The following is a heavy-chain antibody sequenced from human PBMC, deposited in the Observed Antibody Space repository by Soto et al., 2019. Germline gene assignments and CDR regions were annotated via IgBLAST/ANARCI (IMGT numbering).Heavy chain of an antibody. CDR3: VAGPDRAKSAY. V-gene: IGHV4-34*01. CDR2: INHSGST. CDR1: GGSFSGYY. J-gene: IGHJ4*01. Sequence: SETLSLTCAVYGGSFSGYYWSWIRQPPGKGLEWIGEINHSGSTNYNPSLKSRVTISSDTSKNQFSLRLISVTAADTAVYYCVAGPDRAKSAYWGQGTLVTVSS.